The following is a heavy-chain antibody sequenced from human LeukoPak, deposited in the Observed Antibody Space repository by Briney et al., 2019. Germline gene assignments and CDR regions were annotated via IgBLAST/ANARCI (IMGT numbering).Heavy chain of an antibody. CDR2: INHSGST. CDR3: ARHLGHCSSTSCPKIFDY. D-gene: IGHD2-2*01. V-gene: IGHV4-34*01. Sequence: PSETLSLTCAVYGGSFSGYYWSWIRQPPGKGLEWIGEINHSGSTNYNPSLKSRVTISVDTSKNQFSLKLSSVTAADTAVYYCARHLGHCSSTSCPKIFDYWGQGTLVTVSS. J-gene: IGHJ4*02. CDR1: GGSFSGYY.